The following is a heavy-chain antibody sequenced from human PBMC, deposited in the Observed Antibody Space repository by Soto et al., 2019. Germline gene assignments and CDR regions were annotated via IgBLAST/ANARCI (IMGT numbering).Heavy chain of an antibody. V-gene: IGHV3-30-3*01. Sequence: QVQLVESGGGVVQPGRSLRLSCAATGFTFSSYAMHWVRQAPGKGLEWVAVISYDGSNKYYADSVKGRFTISRDNSKNTLYLQMNSLRAEDTAVYYGARGQVVVAATSSWFDPWGQGTLVTVSS. CDR3: ARGQVVVAATSSWFDP. J-gene: IGHJ5*02. CDR1: GFTFSSYA. CDR2: ISYDGSNK. D-gene: IGHD2-15*01.